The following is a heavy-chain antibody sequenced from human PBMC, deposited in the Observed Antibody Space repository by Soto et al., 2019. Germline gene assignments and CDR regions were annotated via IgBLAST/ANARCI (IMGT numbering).Heavy chain of an antibody. V-gene: IGHV1-69*01. Sequence: QVQLVQSGAEVKKPGSSVKVSCKASGGTFSSYAISWVRQAPGQGLEWMGGIIPIFGTANYAQKFQGRVTITADESTSISYMELSSLRSDDTAVYYCARRGYSGYWYYYYYGMDVWGQGTTVTVSS. CDR1: GGTFSSYA. CDR2: IIPIFGTA. D-gene: IGHD5-12*01. J-gene: IGHJ6*02. CDR3: ARRGYSGYWYYYYYGMDV.